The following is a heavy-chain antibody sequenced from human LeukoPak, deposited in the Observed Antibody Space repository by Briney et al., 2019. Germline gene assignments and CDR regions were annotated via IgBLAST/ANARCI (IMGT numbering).Heavy chain of an antibody. D-gene: IGHD5-24*01. CDR1: GFMFSSNW. CDR3: AKEGRSLQTY. V-gene: IGHV3-7*03. J-gene: IGHJ4*02. CDR2: IKEDGTET. Sequence: TGGSLRLSCAASGFMFSSNWMSWVRLAPGKELEWVANIKEDGTETYYVDSVKGRFTTSRDNAKNSLYLQMNSLRVEDTAVYYCAKEGRSLQTYWGQGTLVTVSS.